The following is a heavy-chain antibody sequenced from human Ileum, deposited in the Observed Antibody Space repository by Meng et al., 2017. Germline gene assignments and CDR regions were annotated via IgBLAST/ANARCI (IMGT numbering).Heavy chain of an antibody. CDR3: AREPPAAAGTGADY. J-gene: IGHJ4*02. D-gene: IGHD6-13*01. CDR1: GGSISSGGYY. V-gene: IGHV4-31*03. CDR2: IYYSGTT. Sequence: QVQLQESGPGLGKPSQTLYLTCTVSGGSISSGGYYWSWIRQHPGKGLEWIGYIYYSGTTYYNPSLKSRVTISVDTSKNQFSLKLSSVTAADTAVYYCAREPPAAAGTGADYWGQGTLVTVSS.